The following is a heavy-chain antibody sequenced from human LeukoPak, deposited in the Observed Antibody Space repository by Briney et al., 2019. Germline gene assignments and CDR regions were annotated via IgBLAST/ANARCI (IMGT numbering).Heavy chain of an antibody. CDR3: ARLSGGYYDSSGLDY. V-gene: IGHV4-59*01. J-gene: IGHJ4*02. CDR2: IYYSGST. CDR1: GGSISSYY. D-gene: IGHD3-22*01. Sequence: SETLSLTCTVSGGSISSYYWSWIRQPPGKGLEWIGYIYYSGSTNYNPSLKSRVTISVDTSKNQFSLKLSSVTAADTAVYYCARLSGGYYDSSGLDYWGQGTLVTVSS.